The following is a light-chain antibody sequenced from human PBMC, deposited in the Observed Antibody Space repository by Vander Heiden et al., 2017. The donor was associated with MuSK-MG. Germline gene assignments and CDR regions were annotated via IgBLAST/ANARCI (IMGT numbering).Light chain of an antibody. Sequence: DVVMTQSPLSLPVTLGQPASISCRSSQSLVHSDGNIYLNWFQQRPGQSPRRLIYKVSNRDSGVPDRFSGSGSGTDFTLKISRVEAEDVGVYYCMQGIHWPYTFGQGTKLEIK. CDR2: KVS. J-gene: IGKJ2*01. CDR1: QSLVHSDGNIY. CDR3: MQGIHWPYT. V-gene: IGKV2-30*02.